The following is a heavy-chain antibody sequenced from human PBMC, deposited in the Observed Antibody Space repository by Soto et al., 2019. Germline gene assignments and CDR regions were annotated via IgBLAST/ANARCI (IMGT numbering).Heavy chain of an antibody. CDR2: INAGNGNT. V-gene: IGHV1-3*01. D-gene: IGHD4-17*01. J-gene: IGHJ6*02. Sequence: ASVKVSCKASGYTFTSYAMHWVRQAPGQRLEWMGWINAGNGNTKYSQKFQGRVTITRDTSASTAYMELSSLRSEDTAVYYCAGSGATVTNPYYYYYYGMDVWGQGTTVTVSS. CDR1: GYTFTSYA. CDR3: AGSGATVTNPYYYYYYGMDV.